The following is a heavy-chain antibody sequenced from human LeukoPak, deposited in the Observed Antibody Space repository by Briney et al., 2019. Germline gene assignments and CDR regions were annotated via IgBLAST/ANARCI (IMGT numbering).Heavy chain of an antibody. D-gene: IGHD3-22*01. V-gene: IGHV3-30*18. CDR2: ISYDGSNK. Sequence: GGSLRLSCAASGFTFSSYGMHWVRQAPGKGLEWVAVISYDGSNKYYADSVKGRFTISRDNSKNTLYLQMNSLRVEDTAVYYCAKDHHSSGYYYFDYWGQGTLVTVSS. J-gene: IGHJ4*02. CDR1: GFTFSSYG. CDR3: AKDHHSSGYYYFDY.